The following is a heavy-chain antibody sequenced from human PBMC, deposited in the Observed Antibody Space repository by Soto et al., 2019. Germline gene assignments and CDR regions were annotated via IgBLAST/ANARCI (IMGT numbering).Heavy chain of an antibody. D-gene: IGHD3-3*01. V-gene: IGHV4-59*01. CDR3: ARAYDFWSGYLVRAADYYYYYMDV. Sequence: SETLSLTCTVSGGSISSYDWSWIRQPPGKGLEWIGYIYYSGSTNYNPSLKSRVTISVDTSKNQFSLKLSSVTAADTAVYYCARAYDFWSGYLVRAADYYYYYMDVWGKGTTVTVS. J-gene: IGHJ6*03. CDR2: IYYSGST. CDR1: GGSISSYD.